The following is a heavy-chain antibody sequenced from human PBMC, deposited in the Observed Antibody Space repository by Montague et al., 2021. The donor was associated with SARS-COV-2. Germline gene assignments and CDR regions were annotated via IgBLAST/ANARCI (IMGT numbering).Heavy chain of an antibody. V-gene: IGHV4-4*02. J-gene: IGHJ4*02. D-gene: IGHD3-10*01. CDR1: GGSISSSNW. Sequence: SETLSLTCAVSGGSISSSNWWSWVRQPPGKGLEWIGEIYHSGDTNYNPSLKSRVTFSLDKSKSHFSLKLSSVTAADTAMYYCAREGRALLWFGELAYYFDSWGPGILVTVSS. CDR2: IYHSGDT. CDR3: AREGRALLWFGELAYYFDS.